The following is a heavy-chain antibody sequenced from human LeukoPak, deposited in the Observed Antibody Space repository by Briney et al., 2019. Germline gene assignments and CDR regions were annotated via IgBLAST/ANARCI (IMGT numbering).Heavy chain of an antibody. CDR3: ASPGDADSSGYYSY. J-gene: IGHJ4*02. D-gene: IGHD3-22*01. V-gene: IGHV1-69*13. CDR2: IIPIFGTA. CDR1: GGTFSSYA. Sequence: SVKVSCKASGGTFSSYAISWVRQAPGQGLEWMGGIIPIFGTANYAQKFQGRVTITADESTSTAYMELSSLRSEDTAVYYCASPGDADSSGYYSYWGQGTLVTVSS.